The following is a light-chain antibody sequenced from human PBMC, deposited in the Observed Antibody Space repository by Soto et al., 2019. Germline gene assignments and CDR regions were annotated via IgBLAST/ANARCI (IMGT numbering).Light chain of an antibody. Sequence: QSALTQPPPVSGAPGQRVTLSCTGSSSNIGAGYDVHWYQQLPGTAPKLLIYGNSNRPSGVPDRFSGSKSGTSASLAITGLQAEDEADYYCQSYDSSLSGYVFGTGTKVTVL. CDR2: GNS. CDR1: SSNIGAGYD. CDR3: QSYDSSLSGYV. V-gene: IGLV1-40*01. J-gene: IGLJ1*01.